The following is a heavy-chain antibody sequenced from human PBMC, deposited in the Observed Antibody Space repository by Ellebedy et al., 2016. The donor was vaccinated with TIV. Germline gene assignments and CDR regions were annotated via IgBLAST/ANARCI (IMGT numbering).Heavy chain of an antibody. CDR2: INPDGSDT. CDR1: GFTFSTYW. V-gene: IGHV3-74*01. J-gene: IGHJ4*02. D-gene: IGHD5-24*01. CDR3: ARGEGWIDN. Sequence: GESLKISXAASGFTFSTYWMQWVRHVPGEGLVWVSRINPDGSDTAYADSVKGRFTISRDNAKNSLYLQMNSLRAEDTAVYFCARGEGWIDNWGQGTLVTVSS.